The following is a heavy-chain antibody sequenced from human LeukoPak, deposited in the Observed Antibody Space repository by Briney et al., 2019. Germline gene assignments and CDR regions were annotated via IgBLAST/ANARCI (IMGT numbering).Heavy chain of an antibody. CDR1: GYSINSGYY. Sequence: SETLSLTCTVSGYSINSGYYWGWIRQPPGKGLEWIGSIYHSGSTYYNPSLKSRVTISVDTSKNQFSLKLSSVTAADTAVYYCAREPGQDYYGSGPTDYWGQGTLVTVSS. V-gene: IGHV4-38-2*02. CDR2: IYHSGST. D-gene: IGHD3-10*01. J-gene: IGHJ4*02. CDR3: AREPGQDYYGSGPTDY.